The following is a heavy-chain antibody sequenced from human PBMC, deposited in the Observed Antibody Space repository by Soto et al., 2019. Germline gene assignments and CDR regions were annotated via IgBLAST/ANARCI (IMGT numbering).Heavy chain of an antibody. CDR3: AGGQGSLIPYYLDS. J-gene: IGHJ4*02. CDR1: EHTFTNYG. CDR2: INTYSGNT. V-gene: IGHV1-18*04. D-gene: IGHD2-2*01. Sequence: QVQLVQSGAEVKKPGASVRVSCKASEHTFTNYGINWVRLAPGQGLEWMGWINTYSGNTIYAQKFQDRLTITTDTSTNTASMELRSLTSDDTAVFYCAGGQGSLIPYYLDSWGQGTLVTVSS.